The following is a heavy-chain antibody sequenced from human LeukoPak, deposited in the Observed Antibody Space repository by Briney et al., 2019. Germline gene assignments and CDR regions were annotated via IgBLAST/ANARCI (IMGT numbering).Heavy chain of an antibody. CDR1: GFTFSNYA. J-gene: IGHJ3*02. V-gene: IGHV3-23*01. Sequence: GGSLRLSCAGFGFTFSNYAMSWVRQAPGKGLEWVSAISGSGGSTYYADSVKGRFTISRDNSKNTLYLQMNSLRAEDTAVYYCARGLVQDAFDIWGQGTMVTVSS. D-gene: IGHD1-1*01. CDR3: ARGLVQDAFDI. CDR2: ISGSGGST.